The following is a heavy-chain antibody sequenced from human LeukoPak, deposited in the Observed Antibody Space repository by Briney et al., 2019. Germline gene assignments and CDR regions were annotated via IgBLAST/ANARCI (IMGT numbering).Heavy chain of an antibody. CDR1: GYTFTSYA. V-gene: IGHV1-3*01. CDR3: ARSYCSSTSCYLYFQH. D-gene: IGHD2-2*01. J-gene: IGHJ1*01. CDR2: INAGNGNT. Sequence: ASVAVSCKASGYTFTSYAMHWVRQAPGQRLAWMGWINAGNGNTKYSQKFQGRVTITRDTSASTAYMELSSLRSEDTAVYYCARSYCSSTSCYLYFQHWGQGTLVTVSS.